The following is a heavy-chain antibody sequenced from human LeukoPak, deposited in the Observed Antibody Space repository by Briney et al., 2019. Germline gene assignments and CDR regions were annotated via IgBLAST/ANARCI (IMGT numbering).Heavy chain of an antibody. D-gene: IGHD2-15*01. CDR3: AKSVVRHYYYYMDV. J-gene: IGHJ6*03. CDR1: GFTFSSYA. V-gene: IGHV3-23*01. CDR2: ISGSGGST. Sequence: PGGSLRLSCAASGFTFSSYAMSWVRQAPGKGLEWVSAISGSGGSTYYADSVKGRFTISRDNSKNTLYLQVNSLRAEDTAVYYCAKSVVRHYYYYMDVWGKGTTVTVSS.